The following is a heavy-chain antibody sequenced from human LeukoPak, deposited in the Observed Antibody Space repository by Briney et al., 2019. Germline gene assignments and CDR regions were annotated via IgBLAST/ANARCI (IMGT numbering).Heavy chain of an antibody. CDR3: AKDQEDWNDPSGTIDI. CDR1: GFTFSNYG. Sequence: TGRSLRLSCAGSGFTFSNYGMHWVRQAPGKGLDWVAVMSYDETVEDYADSVRGRFTISRDNSKNTLFLQMNSLTADDTAVYYCAKDQEDWNDPSGTIDIWGQGTMVIVSS. V-gene: IGHV3-30*18. D-gene: IGHD1-1*01. J-gene: IGHJ3*02. CDR2: MSYDETVE.